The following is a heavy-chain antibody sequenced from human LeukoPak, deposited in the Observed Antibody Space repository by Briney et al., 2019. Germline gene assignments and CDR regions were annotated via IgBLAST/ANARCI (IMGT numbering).Heavy chain of an antibody. J-gene: IGHJ4*02. Sequence: PSETLSLTCTVSGGSISTYYWSWIRQPPGKGLEWIGYIYNSGSTNYNPSLKSRVTISVDTSKNKFSLKLSSVTAADTAVHYCARGGYSYGYDDDFDYWGQGTLVTVSS. V-gene: IGHV4-59*01. D-gene: IGHD5-18*01. CDR2: IYNSGST. CDR1: GGSISTYY. CDR3: ARGGYSYGYDDDFDY.